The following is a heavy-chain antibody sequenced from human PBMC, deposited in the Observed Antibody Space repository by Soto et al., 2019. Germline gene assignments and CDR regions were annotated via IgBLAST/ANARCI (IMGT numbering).Heavy chain of an antibody. CDR3: AKNGYDTGGYYDALAN. D-gene: IGHD3-22*01. J-gene: IGHJ4*02. CDR2: LSIDGDSQ. Sequence: QPVGSLRLSCAASGFTFSNYAMTWVRQAPRKGLEWVSGLSIDGDSQYYADSVRGRFAISRDISKNTLYLEMNSLRADDTAVYYCAKNGYDTGGYYDALANWGPGTLVTVSS. V-gene: IGHV3-23*01. CDR1: GFTFSNYA.